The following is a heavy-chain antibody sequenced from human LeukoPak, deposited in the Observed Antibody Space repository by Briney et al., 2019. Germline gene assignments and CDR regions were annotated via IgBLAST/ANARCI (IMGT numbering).Heavy chain of an antibody. CDR2: INTDGSST. D-gene: IGHD6-19*01. CDR1: GFTFISYW. CDR3: ARETAVVGYYYTDV. V-gene: IGHV3-74*01. Sequence: GGSLSLSCAASGFTFISYWMHWVRQAPGKGLVCVSRINTDGSSTNYADSVKGRFAISRDNAKNTLYLQMSSLRADDTDVYYCARETAVVGYYYTDVWGKGATCTVSS. J-gene: IGHJ6*03.